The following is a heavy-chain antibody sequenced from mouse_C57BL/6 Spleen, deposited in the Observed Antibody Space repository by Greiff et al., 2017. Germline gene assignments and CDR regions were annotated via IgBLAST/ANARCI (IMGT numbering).Heavy chain of an antibody. Sequence: EVQVVESGEGLVKPGGSLKLSCAASGFTFSSYAMSWVRQTPEKRLEWVAYISSGGDYIYYADTVKGRFTISRDNARNTLYLQMSSLKSEDTAMYYCTRGYYGSSYTPYYAMDYWGQGTSVTVSS. J-gene: IGHJ4*01. V-gene: IGHV5-9-1*02. CDR2: ISSGGDYI. CDR1: GFTFSSYA. D-gene: IGHD1-1*01. CDR3: TRGYYGSSYTPYYAMDY.